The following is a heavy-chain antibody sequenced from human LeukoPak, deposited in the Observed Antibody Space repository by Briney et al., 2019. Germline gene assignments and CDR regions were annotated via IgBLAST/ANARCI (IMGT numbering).Heavy chain of an antibody. V-gene: IGHV4-34*01. Sequence: PSETLSLTCAVYGGSFSGYYWSWIRQPPGKGLEWIGEINYSGSTNYNPSLKSRVTISVDTSKNQFSLKLSSVTAADTAVYYCARILGNEYCSGGSCYRGNWFDPWGQGTLVTVSS. CDR1: GGSFSGYY. CDR2: INYSGST. J-gene: IGHJ5*02. CDR3: ARILGNEYCSGGSCYRGNWFDP. D-gene: IGHD2-15*01.